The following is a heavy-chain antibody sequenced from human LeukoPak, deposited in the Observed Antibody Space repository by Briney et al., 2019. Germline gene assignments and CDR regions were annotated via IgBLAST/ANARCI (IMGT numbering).Heavy chain of an antibody. CDR1: GGSIGSYY. J-gene: IGHJ6*03. V-gene: IGHV4-59*01. CDR3: AREYSSSSEFTNYYYYYYMDV. CDR2: IYYSGST. Sequence: SETLSLTCTVSGGSIGSYYWSWTRQPPGKGLEWIGYIYYSGSTNYNPSLKSRVTISVDTSKNQFSLKLSSVTAADTAVYYCAREYSSSSEFTNYYYYYYMDVWGKGTTVTVSS. D-gene: IGHD6-6*01.